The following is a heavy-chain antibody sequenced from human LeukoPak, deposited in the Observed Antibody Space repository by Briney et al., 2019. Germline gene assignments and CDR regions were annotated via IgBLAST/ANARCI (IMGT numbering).Heavy chain of an antibody. D-gene: IGHD1-7*01. CDR1: GFTFSSYW. Sequence: GGSLRRSCAASGFTFSSYWMHWVRQAPGKGLVWVSRINGDGSSTSYADSGKGRFTISRDNAKNTLYLQKNSLRAEDTAVYYCARGDSEKRITGTTFVYYYYYMDVWGKGTTVTVSS. J-gene: IGHJ6*03. V-gene: IGHV3-74*01. CDR3: ARGDSEKRITGTTFVYYYYYMDV. CDR2: INGDGSST.